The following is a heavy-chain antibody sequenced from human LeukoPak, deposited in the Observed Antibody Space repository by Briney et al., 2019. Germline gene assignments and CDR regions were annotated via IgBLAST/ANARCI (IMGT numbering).Heavy chain of an antibody. Sequence: GSLRISFAASWFTFSSYWMHWVRQASGTGLVWVSRIDSGGSGTSYADSVKGRFTISRDNAKNTLYLQMNSLRAEDTAVYYCAREGHLVSRFDYWGQGTLVTVSS. V-gene: IGHV3-74*01. CDR1: WFTFSSYW. CDR2: IDSGGSGT. D-gene: IGHD6-13*01. J-gene: IGHJ4*02. CDR3: AREGHLVSRFDY.